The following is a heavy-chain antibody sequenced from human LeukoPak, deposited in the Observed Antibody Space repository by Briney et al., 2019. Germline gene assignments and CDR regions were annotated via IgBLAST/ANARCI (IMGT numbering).Heavy chain of an antibody. J-gene: IGHJ4*02. V-gene: IGHV4-61*02. CDR1: GGSISSGSYY. D-gene: IGHD3-10*01. CDR2: IYTSGRA. Sequence: SETLSLTCTVSGGSISSGSYYWRWVRQPAGQGLEWIVRIYTSGRANYNPALQSRATISVDPPKNQFSLKLSSVTAADTAVYYCARDPRLWFGESAGYWGQGTLVTVSS. CDR3: ARDPRLWFGESAGY.